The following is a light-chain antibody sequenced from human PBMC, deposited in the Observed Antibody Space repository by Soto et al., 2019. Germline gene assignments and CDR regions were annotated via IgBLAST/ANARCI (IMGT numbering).Light chain of an antibody. J-gene: IGKJ3*01. CDR2: WAS. CDR3: QQYYSTPFT. V-gene: IGKV4-1*01. Sequence: DIVMTQSPDSLAVSLGERATINCKSSQIVLYSSNNKSYLAWYQQKPGQPPKLLFYWASTRESGVPDRFSGSGSGTDFTLTISSLQAEDVAVYYCQQYYSTPFTFGPGTKVDIK. CDR1: QIVLYSSNNKSY.